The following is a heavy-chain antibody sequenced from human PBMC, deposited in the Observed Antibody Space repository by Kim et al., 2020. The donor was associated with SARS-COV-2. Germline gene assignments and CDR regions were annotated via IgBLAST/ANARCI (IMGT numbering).Heavy chain of an antibody. Sequence: GGSLRLSCAASEFTVSSNYMNWVRQAPGKGLEWVSVIYSGGTTYYAESVKGRFTISRDNSKNTLYLQMNSLRAEDTAVYYCARARYSSSWYADYWGQGTLVTVSS. V-gene: IGHV3-66*01. CDR3: ARARYSSSWYADY. CDR1: EFTVSSNY. D-gene: IGHD6-13*01. J-gene: IGHJ4*02. CDR2: IYSGGTT.